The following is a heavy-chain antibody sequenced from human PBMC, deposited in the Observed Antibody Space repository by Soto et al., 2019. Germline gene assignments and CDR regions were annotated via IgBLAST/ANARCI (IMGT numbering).Heavy chain of an antibody. J-gene: IGHJ4*02. V-gene: IGHV3-23*01. Sequence: GGSLRLSCAASGFTFSSYAMSWVRQAPGKGLEWVSAISGSGGSTYYADSVKGRFTISRDNSKNTLYLQMNSLRAEDTAVYYCAKVRSHGKIRFLEWLFLNFDYWGQGTLVTVSS. D-gene: IGHD3-3*01. CDR3: AKVRSHGKIRFLEWLFLNFDY. CDR2: ISGSGGST. CDR1: GFTFSSYA.